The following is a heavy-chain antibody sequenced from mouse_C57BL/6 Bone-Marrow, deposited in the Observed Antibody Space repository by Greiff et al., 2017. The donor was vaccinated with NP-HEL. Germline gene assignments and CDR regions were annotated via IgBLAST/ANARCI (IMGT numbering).Heavy chain of an antibody. CDR2: INPYNGGT. CDR1: GYTFTDYY. CDR3: ARLRIYYGYDGNYYAMDY. J-gene: IGHJ4*01. D-gene: IGHD2-2*01. Sequence: VQLQQSGPVLVKPGASVKMSCKASGYTFTDYYMNWVKQSHGKSLEWIGVINPYNGGTSYNQKFKGKATLTVDKSSSTAYMELNSLTSEDSAVYYCARLRIYYGYDGNYYAMDYWGQGTSVTVSS. V-gene: IGHV1-19*01.